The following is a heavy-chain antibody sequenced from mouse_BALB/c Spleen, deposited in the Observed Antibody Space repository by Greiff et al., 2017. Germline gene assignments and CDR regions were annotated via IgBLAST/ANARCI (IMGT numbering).Heavy chain of an antibody. CDR3: AIYGNGAWFAY. CDR2: ISYDGSN. D-gene: IGHD1-1*01. V-gene: IGHV3-6*02. CDR1: GYSITSGYY. Sequence: EVQVVESGPGLVKPSQSLSLTCSVTGYSITSGYYWNWIRQFPGNKLEWMGYISYDGSNNYNPSLKNRISITRDTSKNQFFLKLNSVTTEDTATYYCAIYGNGAWFAYWGQGTLVTVSA. J-gene: IGHJ3*01.